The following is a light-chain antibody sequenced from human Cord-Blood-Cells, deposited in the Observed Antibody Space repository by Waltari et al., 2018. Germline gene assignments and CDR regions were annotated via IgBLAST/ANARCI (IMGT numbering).Light chain of an antibody. CDR2: DTS. Sequence: QAVVTQEPSLTVSPGGTVTLTCGSSTGAVTSGHYPYWFQQKPGQASRTLIYDTSNKHSWTPALVSGSLLGGKAALTLSGAQPEDEAEYYCCLSYSGARVFGGGTKLTVL. V-gene: IGLV7-46*01. CDR3: CLSYSGARV. CDR1: TGAVTSGHY. J-gene: IGLJ2*01.